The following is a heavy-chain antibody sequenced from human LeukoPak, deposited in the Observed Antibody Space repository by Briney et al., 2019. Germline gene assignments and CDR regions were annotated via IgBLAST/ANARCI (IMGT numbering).Heavy chain of an antibody. J-gene: IGHJ6*02. CDR1: GFTFDDYG. V-gene: IGHV3-20*04. D-gene: IGHD3-3*01. Sequence: GGSLRLSCAASGFTFDDYGMSWVRQAPGKGLEWVSGINWNGGSTGYADSVKGRFTISRDNAKNSLYLQMNSLRAEDTALYYCARDPGFLSDDLDYYYGMDVWGQGTTVTVSS. CDR2: INWNGGST. CDR3: ARDPGFLSDDLDYYYGMDV.